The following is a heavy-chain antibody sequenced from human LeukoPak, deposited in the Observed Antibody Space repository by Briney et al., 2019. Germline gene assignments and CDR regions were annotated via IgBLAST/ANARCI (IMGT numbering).Heavy chain of an antibody. V-gene: IGHV4-4*01. CDR2: FSHSGIT. CDR1: GASISRGSW. J-gene: IGHJ4*02. Sequence: PETLSLTCDVSGASISRGSWWSWVRQPPGKGLEWIGEFSHSGITNFNPSLKSRVTISVDKSRNQFSLNLISVTAADTAVYFCARNGGHNQEHWGQGTLVTVSS. CDR3: ARNGGHNQEH. D-gene: IGHD1-1*01.